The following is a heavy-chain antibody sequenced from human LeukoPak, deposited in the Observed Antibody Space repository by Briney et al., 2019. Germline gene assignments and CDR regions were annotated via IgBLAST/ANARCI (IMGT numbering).Heavy chain of an antibody. CDR1: GGSISSYY. CDR2: IYYSGST. J-gene: IGHJ4*02. V-gene: IGHV4-59*12. D-gene: IGHD3-22*01. CDR3: ARISYYYDSSGYRN. Sequence: SETLSLTCTVSGGSISSYYWSWIRQPPGRGLEWIGYIYYSGSTNYNPPLKSRVTISVDTSKNQFSLKLSSVTAADTAVYYCARISYYYDSSGYRNWGQGTLVTVSS.